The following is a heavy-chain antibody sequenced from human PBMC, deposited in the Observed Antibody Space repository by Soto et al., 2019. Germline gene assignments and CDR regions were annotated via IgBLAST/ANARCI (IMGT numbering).Heavy chain of an antibody. CDR1: GGAFRDYY. Sequence: KSSETLPLTCAIYGGAFRDYYWSWIRQPPGKGLEWIGEIDHTGSTNYNPSLKSRVTVSVDTSKNEISLKLRSVTAADTAVYYCTRGTPTVTVTVNWGQGTLVTVSS. D-gene: IGHD2-21*02. J-gene: IGHJ4*02. CDR3: TRGTPTVTVTVN. V-gene: IGHV4-34*01. CDR2: IDHTGST.